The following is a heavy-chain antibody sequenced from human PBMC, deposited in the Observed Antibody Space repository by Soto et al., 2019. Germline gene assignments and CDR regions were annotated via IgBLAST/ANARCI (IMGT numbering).Heavy chain of an antibody. CDR1: GYSISSGYY. J-gene: IGHJ5*02. CDR2: IYHSGST. CDR3: ARGSIAAAGRGDWFDP. V-gene: IGHV4-38-2*01. Sequence: SETLSLTCAVSGYSISSGYYWGWIRRPPGKGLEWIGSIYHSGSTYYNPSLKSRVTISVDTSKNQFSLKLSSVTAADTAVYYCARGSIAAAGRGDWFDPWGQGTLVTVSS. D-gene: IGHD6-13*01.